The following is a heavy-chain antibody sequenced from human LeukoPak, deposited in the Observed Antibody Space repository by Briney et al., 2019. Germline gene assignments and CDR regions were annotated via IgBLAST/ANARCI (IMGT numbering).Heavy chain of an antibody. CDR3: AKGIVGATEVAFDI. V-gene: IGHV3-9*01. J-gene: IGHJ3*02. CDR2: IGRNSGSI. D-gene: IGHD1-26*01. CDR1: GFTFDDYA. Sequence: PGRSLRLSCAASGFTFDDYAMHWVRQAPGKGLEWASGIGRNSGSIGYADSVRGRFTISRDNAKNSLYLQMNSLRAEDTALYYCAKGIVGATEVAFDIWGQGTMVTVSS.